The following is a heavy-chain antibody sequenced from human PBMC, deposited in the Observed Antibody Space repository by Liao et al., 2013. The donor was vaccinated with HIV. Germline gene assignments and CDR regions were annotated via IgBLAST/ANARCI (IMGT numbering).Heavy chain of an antibody. CDR3: ARERIPLKFGYFDL. V-gene: IGHV4-39*07. CDR2: IFTSGST. CDR1: GGSISSISSY. Sequence: QVQLQESGPGLVKPSETLSLTCTVSGGSISSISSYWGWIRQPPGKGLEWIGSIFTSGSTDYNPSLKSRVTLSVDTSKNQFSLKLSSVTAADTAVYYCARERIPLKFGYFDLWGRGTLVAVSS. J-gene: IGHJ2*01. D-gene: IGHD2-15*01.